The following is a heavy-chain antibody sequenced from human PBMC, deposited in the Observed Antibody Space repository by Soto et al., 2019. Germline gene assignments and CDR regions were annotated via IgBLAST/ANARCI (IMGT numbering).Heavy chain of an antibody. J-gene: IGHJ1*01. Sequence: QVQLQESGPGLVKPSQTLSLTCTVSGGSISSGDYYWSWIRQPPGKGLEWIGYIYYSGSTYYNPSLKSRVTITVDTSKNQFSLKLGSVTAADTAVYYCARVRYYDSSGYYSPPTEHWGQGTLVTVSS. D-gene: IGHD3-22*01. CDR2: IYYSGST. CDR3: ARVRYYDSSGYYSPPTEH. CDR1: GGSISSGDYY. V-gene: IGHV4-30-4*01.